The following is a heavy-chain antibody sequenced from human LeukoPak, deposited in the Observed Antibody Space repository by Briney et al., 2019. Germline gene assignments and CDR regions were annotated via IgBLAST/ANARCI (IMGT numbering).Heavy chain of an antibody. CDR2: FDPEVGKT. J-gene: IGHJ6*03. CDR1: GYTLAELS. V-gene: IGHV1-24*01. D-gene: IGHD6-13*01. CDR3: ARVVGLTGYSSSWYSGYYYYMDV. Sequence: ASVKVSCKVSGYTLAELSMHWVRQAPGKGLEWMGGFDPEVGKTIYAQKFQDRVTITADKSTSTAYMELSSLRSEDTAVYYCARVVGLTGYSSSWYSGYYYYMDVWGKGTTVTVSS.